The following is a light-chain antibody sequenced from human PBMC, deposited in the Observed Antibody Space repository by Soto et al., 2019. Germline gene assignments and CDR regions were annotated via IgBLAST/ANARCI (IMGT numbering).Light chain of an antibody. V-gene: IGKV3-20*01. CDR2: GAS. CDR3: QQYGSSPRT. CDR1: QSVSSNY. Sequence: EIVYMQSSGTLSLSPGGRASLSCRASQSVSSNYLAWYQQKPGQAPRLLIYGASSRATGIPDRFSGSGSGTDFTLTISRLEPEDFAVYYCQQYGSSPRTFGEGTKVDI. J-gene: IGKJ4*02.